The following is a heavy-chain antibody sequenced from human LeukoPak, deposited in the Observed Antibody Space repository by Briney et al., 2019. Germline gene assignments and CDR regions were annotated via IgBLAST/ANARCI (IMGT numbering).Heavy chain of an antibody. CDR1: GFTFSSYA. J-gene: IGHJ4*02. V-gene: IGHV3-23*01. CDR2: ISGSGGST. CDR3: ARDSTLTARFDY. D-gene: IGHD3-16*01. Sequence: GGSLRLSCAASGFTFSSYAMSWVRQAPGKGLEWVSAISGSGGSTYYADSVKGRFTISRDNAKNSLYLQMNSLRAEDTAVYYCARDSTLTARFDYWGQGTLVTVSS.